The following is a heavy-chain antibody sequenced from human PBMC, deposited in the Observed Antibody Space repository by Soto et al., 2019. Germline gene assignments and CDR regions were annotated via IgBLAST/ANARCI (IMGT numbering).Heavy chain of an antibody. CDR2: IDPSGVST. V-gene: IGHV1-46*03. J-gene: IGHJ4*02. CDR3: TRGATVVTLDYFDS. D-gene: IGHD2-21*02. CDR1: GYTVTRHN. Sequence: QVQLVQSGAEVKKPGASVKVSCKASGYTVTRHNMHWVRQAPGQGLEWMGIIDPSGVSTTYAQKVQDRVTMTRDMSTRTVYMELSSLRSDDTAIYYCTRGATVVTLDYFDSWGQGTLVTVSS.